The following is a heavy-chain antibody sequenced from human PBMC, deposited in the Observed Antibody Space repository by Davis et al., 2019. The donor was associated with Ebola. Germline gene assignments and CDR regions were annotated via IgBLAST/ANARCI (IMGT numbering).Heavy chain of an antibody. D-gene: IGHD4-11*01. J-gene: IGHJ4*02. CDR3: AKLNTVTTWPVVGY. Sequence: SVKVSCKASGYTFTGYYMHWVRQAPGQGLEWMGRIIPILGIANYAQKFQGRVTITADKSTSTVYMELSSLRSEDTAVYYCAKLNTVTTWPVVGYWGQGTLVTVSS. CDR2: IIPILGIA. CDR1: GYTFTGYY. V-gene: IGHV1-69*02.